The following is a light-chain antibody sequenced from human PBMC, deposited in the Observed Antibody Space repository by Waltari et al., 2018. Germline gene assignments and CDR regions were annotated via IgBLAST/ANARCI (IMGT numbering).Light chain of an antibody. Sequence: SALTQPDSVSGSPGQTITISCTGTSSDVGDYKYVSWYQQYPGKAPKVIIYDAINRPSGVSHRFPGSQSGNSASLTISGLQAEDEAHYFCASFISSTSGVFGGGTRLTVL. CDR3: ASFISSTSGV. CDR2: DAI. J-gene: IGLJ2*01. CDR1: SSDVGDYKY. V-gene: IGLV2-14*03.